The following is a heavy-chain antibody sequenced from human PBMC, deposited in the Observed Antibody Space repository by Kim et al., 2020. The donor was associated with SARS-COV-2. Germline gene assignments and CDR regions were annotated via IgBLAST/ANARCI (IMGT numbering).Heavy chain of an antibody. V-gene: IGHV3-66*01. J-gene: IGHJ4*02. CDR1: GFTVSSNY. CDR2: IYSGGST. CDR3: ARSPQTYYDILTGYFGHYFDY. D-gene: IGHD3-9*01. Sequence: GGSLRLSCAASGFTVSSNYMSWVRQAPGKGLEWVSVIYSGGSTYYADSVKGRFTISRDNSKNTLYLQMNSLRAEDTAVYYCARSPQTYYDILTGYFGHYFDYWGQGPLVTVSS.